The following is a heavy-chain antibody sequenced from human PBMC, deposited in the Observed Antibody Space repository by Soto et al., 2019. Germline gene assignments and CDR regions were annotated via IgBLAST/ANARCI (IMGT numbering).Heavy chain of an antibody. CDR3: TRDYSSKDHYDYYGMDV. Sequence: GGSLRLSCSAYGFSFGDYAMSWFRQAPGKGLEWVGFIRSKAYGGTTDYAASVKGRFTISRDDSKSVAYLQMNSLKTEDTAVYYCTRDYSSKDHYDYYGMDVWGQGTTVTVSS. CDR2: IRSKAYGGTT. CDR1: GFSFGDYA. J-gene: IGHJ6*02. D-gene: IGHD6-13*01. V-gene: IGHV3-49*03.